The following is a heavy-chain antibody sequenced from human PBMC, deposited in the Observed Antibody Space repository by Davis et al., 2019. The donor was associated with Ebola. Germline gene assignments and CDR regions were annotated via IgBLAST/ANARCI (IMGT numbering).Heavy chain of an antibody. Sequence: GESLKISCAASGFVFRNSWMSWVRQGPGGGLVWVSHINRDGTTTNYADSVKGRFTISRDNAKNTLFLQMNSLRVEDTGVYYCARDGENYSDLDYWGQGTLVTVSS. J-gene: IGHJ4*02. CDR1: GFVFRNSW. CDR2: INRDGTTT. CDR3: ARDGENYSDLDY. V-gene: IGHV3-74*01. D-gene: IGHD3-10*01.